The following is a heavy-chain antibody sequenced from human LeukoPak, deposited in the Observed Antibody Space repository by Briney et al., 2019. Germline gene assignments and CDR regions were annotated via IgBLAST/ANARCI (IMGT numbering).Heavy chain of an antibody. D-gene: IGHD3-3*01. CDR3: ARGHTIFGVVPLGY. CDR2: MNPNSGNT. CDR1: GYAFTSYD. V-gene: IGHV1-8*01. Sequence: ASVKVSCKASGYAFTSYDINWVRQATGQGLEWMGWMNPNSGNTGYAQKFQGRVTITRNTSISTAYMELSSLRSEDTAVYYCARGHTIFGVVPLGYWGQGTLVTVSS. J-gene: IGHJ4*02.